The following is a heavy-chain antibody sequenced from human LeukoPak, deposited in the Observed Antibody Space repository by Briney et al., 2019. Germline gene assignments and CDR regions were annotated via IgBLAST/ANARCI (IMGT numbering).Heavy chain of an antibody. Sequence: GGSLRLSCAASGFTFSTFAMIWVRQTPGKGLEWVSSIFPSGGEIHYADSVRGRFTISRDNSKSTLSLQMNSLRAEDTAIYYCATYRQVLLPFESWGQGTLVTVSS. CDR1: GFTFSTFA. J-gene: IGHJ4*02. CDR3: ATYRQVLLPFES. D-gene: IGHD2-8*02. V-gene: IGHV3-23*01. CDR2: IFPSGGEI.